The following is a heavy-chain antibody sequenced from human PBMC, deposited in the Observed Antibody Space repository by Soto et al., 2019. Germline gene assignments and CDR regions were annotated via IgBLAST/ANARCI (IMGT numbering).Heavy chain of an antibody. J-gene: IGHJ4*02. V-gene: IGHV3-74*01. CDR1: GFTFSSYW. CDR3: AGDPVPEY. Sequence: EVQLVESGGGLVQPGGSPRLSCAASGFTFSSYWMHWVRQAPGKGLVWVSLIKSDSSTNYADSVKGRFTISRDNAKNTLYLQMNSLRVEDTAVYYCAGDPVPEYWGQGTLVTVSS. CDR2: IKSDSST.